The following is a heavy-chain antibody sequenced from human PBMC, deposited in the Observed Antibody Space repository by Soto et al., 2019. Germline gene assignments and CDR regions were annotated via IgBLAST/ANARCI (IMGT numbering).Heavy chain of an antibody. V-gene: IGHV4-31*03. CDR3: ATYGSGSFYGMDV. J-gene: IGHJ6*02. D-gene: IGHD3-10*01. CDR2: IYYSGST. CDR1: CGSISSGGYY. Sequence: SETLSLTCTVSCGSISSGGYYWSWIRQHPGKGLEWIGYIYYSGSTYYNPSLKSRVTISVDTSKNQFSLKLSSVTAADTAVYYCATYGSGSFYGMDVWGQGTTVT.